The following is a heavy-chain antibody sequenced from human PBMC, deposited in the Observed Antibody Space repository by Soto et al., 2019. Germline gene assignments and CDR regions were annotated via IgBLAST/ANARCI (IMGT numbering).Heavy chain of an antibody. CDR1: GFTFSRYS. CDR2: ISSSSSYI. J-gene: IGHJ4*02. D-gene: IGHD7-27*01. V-gene: IGHV3-21*01. CDR3: AGDWGLDY. Sequence: GGSLRLSCAASGFTFSRYSMNWVRQAPGKGLEWVSSISSSSSYIYYADSMKGRFTISRDNAKNALHLQMSRLRAEDTAVYYCAGDWGLDYWGQGTLVTVSS.